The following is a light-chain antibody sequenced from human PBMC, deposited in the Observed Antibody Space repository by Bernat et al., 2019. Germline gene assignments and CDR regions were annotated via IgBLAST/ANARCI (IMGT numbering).Light chain of an antibody. V-gene: IGKV2-28*01. Sequence: DIVMTQSPLSLPVTPGEPASISCRSSQSLLHSNGYNYLDWYLQKPGQSPQLLIYLGSNRASGVPDRFSGSGSGTDVTLKISRVEDEDVGVYYCMQALQTPLTFGGGTKVEIK. CDR2: LGS. CDR1: QSLLHSNGYNY. CDR3: MQALQTPLT. J-gene: IGKJ4*01.